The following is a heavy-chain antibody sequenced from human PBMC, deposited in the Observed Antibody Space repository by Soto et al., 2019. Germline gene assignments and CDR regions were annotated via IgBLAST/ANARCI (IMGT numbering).Heavy chain of an antibody. CDR2: IYYSGTT. V-gene: IGHV4-39*01. CDR1: GDSITSNRYF. CDR3: ARHFSVDYFDY. Sequence: SETLSLTCTVSGDSITSNRYFLTWIRPPPGKGLEWIGSIYYSGTTYYNPSLKSRVTISVDRSKNQFSLKLSSVTAADTAVYYCARHFSVDYFDYWGQGALVTVSS. J-gene: IGHJ4*02.